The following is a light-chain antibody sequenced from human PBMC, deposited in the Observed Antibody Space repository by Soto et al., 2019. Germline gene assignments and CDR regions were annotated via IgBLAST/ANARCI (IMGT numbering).Light chain of an antibody. CDR3: QSPASSGTYV. Sequence: SYELTQPPSVSVSPGQTARITCSGDALPKQYAYWYQQKPGQAPVLVIYKDSERPSGIPERFSGSSSGTTVTLTISGVQAEDEADYYCQSPASSGTYVFGTGTKLTVL. J-gene: IGLJ1*01. CDR1: ALPKQY. V-gene: IGLV3-25*02. CDR2: KDS.